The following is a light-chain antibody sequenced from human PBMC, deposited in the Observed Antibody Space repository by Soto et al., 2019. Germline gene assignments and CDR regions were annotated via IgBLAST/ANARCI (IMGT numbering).Light chain of an antibody. J-gene: IGKJ5*01. CDR1: QSVRSN. V-gene: IGKV3-11*01. Sequence: ELVITQSPATLSASPGERGSLSCRASQSVRSNLAWYQQRPDQAPRLIIXYASHRAAGILARFSGSGFGTDFTLTLSSLEPEDAAVYYCQQRSNWPTKTVGQGTRLEIK. CDR2: YAS. CDR3: QQRSNWPTKT.